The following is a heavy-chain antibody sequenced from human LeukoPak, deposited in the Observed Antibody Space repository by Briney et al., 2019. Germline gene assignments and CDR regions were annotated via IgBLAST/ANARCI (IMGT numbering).Heavy chain of an antibody. CDR3: ARDRVTMVRGVIIFYGMDV. CDR2: IYYSGST. Sequence: LRLSCAASGFTFSSYEMNWVRQAPGKGLEWVGYIYYSGSTNYNPSLKSRVTISVDTSKNQFSLKLSSVTAADTAVYYCARDRVTMVRGVIIFYGMDVWGKGTTVTVSS. J-gene: IGHJ6*04. CDR1: GFTFSSYE. V-gene: IGHV4-59*01. D-gene: IGHD3-10*01.